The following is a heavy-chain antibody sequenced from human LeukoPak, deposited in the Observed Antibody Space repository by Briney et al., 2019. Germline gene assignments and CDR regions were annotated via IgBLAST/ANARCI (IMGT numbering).Heavy chain of an antibody. CDR3: VPKGFGELLLDY. V-gene: IGHV3-48*01. CDR2: ISSSSSSTI. D-gene: IGHD3-10*01. Sequence: PGGSLRLSCAASGFTFSSYSMNWVRQAPGKGLEWVSYISSSSSSTIYYADSVKGRFTISRDNAKNSLYLQMNSLRAEGTAVYYCVPKGFGELLLDYWGQGTLVTVSS. CDR1: GFTFSSYS. J-gene: IGHJ4*02.